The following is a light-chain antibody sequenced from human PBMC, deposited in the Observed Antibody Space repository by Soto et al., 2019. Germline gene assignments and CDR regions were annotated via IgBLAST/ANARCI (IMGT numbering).Light chain of an antibody. J-gene: IGKJ3*01. V-gene: IGKV3-20*01. CDR3: QQYGRSPFT. Sequence: ESVLTQSPGTLSLSPWERAALSCRASQSVSGSYVAWYQQKPGQAPRLLIYGASNRATGIPDRFSGSGSGTDFTLTITRLEPEDFAVYSCQQYGRSPFTFGPGTKVDIK. CDR2: GAS. CDR1: QSVSGSY.